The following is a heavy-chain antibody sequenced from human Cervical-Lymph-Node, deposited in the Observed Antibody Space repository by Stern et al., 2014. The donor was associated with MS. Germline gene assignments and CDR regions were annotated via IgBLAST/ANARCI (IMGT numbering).Heavy chain of an antibody. CDR3: ARHCGARTWFDP. CDR1: GGSISSSNYY. D-gene: IGHD2-21*01. CDR2: IYYSGST. Sequence: QLQLQESGPGLVKPSETLSLTCTVSGGSISSSNYYWGWIRQPPGKGLEWIGSIYYSGSTHYNPSLKSRVTISLDTSKNQVSLKLSSVTAADTAVYYCARHCGARTWFDPWGQGTLVTVSS. V-gene: IGHV4-39*01. J-gene: IGHJ5*02.